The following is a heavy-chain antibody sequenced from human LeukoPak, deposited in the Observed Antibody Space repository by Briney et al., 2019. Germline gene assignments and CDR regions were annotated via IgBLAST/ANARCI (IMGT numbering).Heavy chain of an antibody. CDR3: ARDCLYYYDSSGYLAGEY. J-gene: IGHJ4*02. CDR2: IHTSGST. Sequence: PSETLFLTCTVSGGSISSYYWSWIRQPAGKGLEWIGRIHTSGSTNYNPSLKSRVTMSVDTSKNQFSLKLSSVTAADTAVYYCARDCLYYYDSSGYLAGEYWGQGTLVTVSS. CDR1: GGSISSYY. D-gene: IGHD3-22*01. V-gene: IGHV4-4*07.